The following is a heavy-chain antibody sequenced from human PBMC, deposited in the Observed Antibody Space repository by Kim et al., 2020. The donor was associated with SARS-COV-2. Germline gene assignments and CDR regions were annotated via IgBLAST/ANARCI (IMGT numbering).Heavy chain of an antibody. D-gene: IGHD6-19*01. Sequence: GGSLRLSCAASGFTFSSYAMHWVRQAPGKGLEWVAVISYDGSNKYYADSVKGRFTISRDNSKNTLYLQMNSLRAEDTAVYYCARDHQQWLVLGGAFDIWGQGTMVTVSS. J-gene: IGHJ3*02. CDR2: ISYDGSNK. CDR3: ARDHQQWLVLGGAFDI. CDR1: GFTFSSYA. V-gene: IGHV3-30-3*01.